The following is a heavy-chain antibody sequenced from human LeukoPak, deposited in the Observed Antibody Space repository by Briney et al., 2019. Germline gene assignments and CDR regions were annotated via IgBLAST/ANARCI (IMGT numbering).Heavy chain of an antibody. Sequence: GGSLRLSCAASGFTFSSYAMSWVRQAPGKGLEWVSGICGNDGRTYYADSVKGRFTISRDNAKNSLYLQMNSLRAEDTAVYYCAREMGGYPFDYWGQGTLVTVSS. CDR1: GFTFSSYA. D-gene: IGHD5-12*01. CDR2: ICGNDGRT. J-gene: IGHJ4*02. CDR3: AREMGGYPFDY. V-gene: IGHV3-23*01.